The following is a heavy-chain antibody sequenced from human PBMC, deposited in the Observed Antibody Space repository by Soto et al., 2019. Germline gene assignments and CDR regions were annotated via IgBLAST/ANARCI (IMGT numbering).Heavy chain of an antibody. Sequence: QVQLVQSGAEVRKPGASVKVSCEASGYTFTSYDIYWVRQATGQGLERMGWMNPNTGNSGYAQKFQGRVTMTSDTSQSTAHMEVSSLRSEDTAVYYCARRAETNGWNGFGADKYYFDFWGQGTLVTVSS. V-gene: IGHV1-8*01. CDR2: MNPNTGNS. CDR3: ARRAETNGWNGFGADKYYFDF. CDR1: GYTFTSYD. D-gene: IGHD1-1*01. J-gene: IGHJ4*02.